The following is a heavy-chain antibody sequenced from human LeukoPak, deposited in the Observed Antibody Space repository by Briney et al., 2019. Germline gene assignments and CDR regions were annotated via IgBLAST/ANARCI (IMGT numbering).Heavy chain of an antibody. CDR2: ISYDGSNK. D-gene: IGHD6-19*01. Sequence: GRSLRLSCAASGFTFSYYGLHWVRQGPGKGLEWVAVISYDGSNKYYADSVKGRFTISRDNSKNTLYLQMNNLRAEDTAVYYCAKQCGGSDWFDAFDIWGQGTMVTVSS. CDR3: AKQCGGSDWFDAFDI. J-gene: IGHJ3*02. V-gene: IGHV3-30*18. CDR1: GFTFSYYG.